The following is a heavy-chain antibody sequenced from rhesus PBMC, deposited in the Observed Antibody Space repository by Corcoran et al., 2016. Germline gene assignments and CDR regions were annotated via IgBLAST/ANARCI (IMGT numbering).Heavy chain of an antibody. CDR1: GGSISDSYR. J-gene: IGHJ5-1*01. V-gene: IGHV4S10*01. Sequence: QVQLQESGPGVVKPSETLSLTCAVSGGSISDSYRWSWIRPPPGKGLEWIGYIYGRSTSTNYHPSLKRRVTISKDTSKNQFSLKLSSVTAADTAVYYCARDQNNRFDVWGPGVLVTVSS. CDR3: ARDQNNRFDV. CDR2: IYGRSTST.